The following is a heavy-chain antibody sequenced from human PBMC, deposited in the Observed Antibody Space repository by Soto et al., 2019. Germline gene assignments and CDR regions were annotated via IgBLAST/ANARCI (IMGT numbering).Heavy chain of an antibody. CDR3: ARLELPSSFDY. CDR1: GGSISSSSYY. CDR2: IYYSGST. V-gene: IGHV4-39*01. J-gene: IGHJ4*02. D-gene: IGHD1-26*01. Sequence: ETLSLTCTVSGGSISSSSYYWGWIRQPPGKGLEWIGSIYYSGSTYYNPSLKSRVTISVDTSKNQFSLKLSSVTAADTAVYYCARLELPSSFDYWGQGTLVTVSS.